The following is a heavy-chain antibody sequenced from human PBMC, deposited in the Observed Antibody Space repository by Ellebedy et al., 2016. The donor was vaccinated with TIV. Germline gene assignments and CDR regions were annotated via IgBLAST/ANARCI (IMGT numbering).Heavy chain of an antibody. CDR2: IWYDGSNK. V-gene: IGHV3-33*01. J-gene: IGHJ5*01. CDR3: ARGGHFYGLDS. D-gene: IGHD2/OR15-2a*01. Sequence: GESLKISXAASGFSFSSYGMHWVRQAPGMGLEWVAVIWYDGSNKYYADSVKGRFTISKDNSKNTLYLQMNRLSAEDTAIYYCARGGHFYGLDSWGQGILVTVSS. CDR1: GFSFSSYG.